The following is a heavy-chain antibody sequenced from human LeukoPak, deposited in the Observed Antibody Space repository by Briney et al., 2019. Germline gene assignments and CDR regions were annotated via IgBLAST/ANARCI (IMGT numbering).Heavy chain of an antibody. Sequence: KPSETLSLTCAVYGGSFSGYYWSWIRQPPGKGLEWIGEINHSGSTNYNPSLKSRVTISVDTSKKQFSLKLSSVTAADTAVYYCARGGYCGGDCYSYIDYWGQGTLVTVSS. CDR2: INHSGST. CDR3: ARGGYCGGDCYSYIDY. D-gene: IGHD2-21*02. CDR1: GGSFSGYY. J-gene: IGHJ4*02. V-gene: IGHV4-34*01.